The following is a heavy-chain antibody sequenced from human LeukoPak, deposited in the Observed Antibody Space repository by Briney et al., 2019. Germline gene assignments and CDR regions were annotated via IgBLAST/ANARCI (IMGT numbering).Heavy chain of an antibody. D-gene: IGHD2-2*01. CDR3: AIPYCSSTSCYPYFDY. Sequence: GASVKVSCKASGYTFADYYMNWVRQAPGQGLEWMGWINPDNGGTNYAQKFQGRVTMTRDTSISTAYMELSRLRSDDTAVYYCAIPYCSSTSCYPYFDYWGQGTLVTVSS. V-gene: IGHV1-2*02. CDR2: INPDNGGT. CDR1: GYTFADYY. J-gene: IGHJ4*02.